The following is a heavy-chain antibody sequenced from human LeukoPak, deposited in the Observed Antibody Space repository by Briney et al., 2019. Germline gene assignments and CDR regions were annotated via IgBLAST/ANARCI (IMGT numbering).Heavy chain of an antibody. D-gene: IGHD3-22*01. CDR3: ARKYYDSSAFDAFDI. V-gene: IGHV3-53*01. CDR1: GFTVSSNY. CDR2: IYSDGRT. Sequence: PGGSLRLSCAASGFTVSSNYMSWVRQAPGKGLEWVSVIYSDGRTYYADSVKGRFTISRDNSKNTLYLQMNSLRAEDTAVYYCARKYYDSSAFDAFDIWGQGTMVTVSS. J-gene: IGHJ3*02.